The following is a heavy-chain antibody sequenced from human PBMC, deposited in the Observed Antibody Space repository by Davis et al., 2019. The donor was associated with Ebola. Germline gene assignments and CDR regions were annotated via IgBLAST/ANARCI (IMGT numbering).Heavy chain of an antibody. Sequence: GESLKISCKGSGYTFTSHWIGWVRQMPGKGLEWMGIIYPGDSDARYSPSFQGHVTFSAEKSISTAYLQWRGLKASDTATYYCARRVETAMFRRGVFDIWGQGTTVTVSS. CDR1: GYTFTSHW. V-gene: IGHV5-51*01. CDR2: IYPGDSDA. D-gene: IGHD5-24*01. CDR3: ARRVETAMFRRGVFDI. J-gene: IGHJ3*02.